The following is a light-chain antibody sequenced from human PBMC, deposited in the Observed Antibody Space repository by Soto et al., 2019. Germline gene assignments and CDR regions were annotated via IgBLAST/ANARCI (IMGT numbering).Light chain of an antibody. Sequence: SYELTQPPSVSVAPGQTARITCGGNNIGSKSVHWYQKRPGQAPVLVVYDDADRPSGIPERFSGSNSGNTATLTISRVEDGDEADYHRQVWDSSTDHKNALGNGTKVT. J-gene: IGLJ1*01. V-gene: IGLV3-21*02. CDR1: NIGSKS. CDR2: DDA. CDR3: QVWDSSTDHKNA.